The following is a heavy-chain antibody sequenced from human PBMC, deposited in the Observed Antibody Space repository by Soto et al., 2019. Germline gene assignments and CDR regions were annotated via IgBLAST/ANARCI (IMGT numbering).Heavy chain of an antibody. D-gene: IGHD2-8*01. Sequence: VASVKVSCKASGYSFINYDISWVRLAPGQGLECMGWVSAYNGNTNYAQKFQGRVTMTTDTSTSTAYMELRSLRSDDTAVYYCARDFNCTRRCIDVFDIWGQGTMVTVSS. CDR3: ARDFNCTRRCIDVFDI. J-gene: IGHJ3*02. CDR2: VSAYNGNT. V-gene: IGHV1-18*01. CDR1: GYSFINYD.